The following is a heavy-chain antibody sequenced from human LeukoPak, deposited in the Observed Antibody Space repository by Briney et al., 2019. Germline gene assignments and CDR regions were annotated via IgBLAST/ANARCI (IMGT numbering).Heavy chain of an antibody. CDR1: GDSVSSNRAA. V-gene: IGHV6-1*01. J-gene: IGHJ5*02. CDR2: TYYRSKWYS. D-gene: IGHD4-17*01. Sequence: SQTLSLTCVIFGDSVSSNRAAWNWIRQSPSRGLEWLGRTYYRSKWYSDYAISVKSRMGINPDTSKNQFSLQLNSVTPEDTAVYYCARGTVGHTNWFDPWGQGTLVTVSS. CDR3: ARGTVGHTNWFDP.